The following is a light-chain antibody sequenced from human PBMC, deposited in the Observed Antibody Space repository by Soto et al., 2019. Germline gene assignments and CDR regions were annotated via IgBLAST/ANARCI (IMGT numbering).Light chain of an antibody. CDR2: EDN. Sequence: NFMLTQPHSVSESPGKTVTISCTRSSGSIASNYVQWYQQRPGSAPTTVIYEDNQRPSGVPDRFSGSIDSSSNSASLTISGLKTEDEADYYCQSYDSSNVVFGGGTXLTVL. CDR3: QSYDSSNVV. V-gene: IGLV6-57*04. J-gene: IGLJ2*01. CDR1: SGSIASNY.